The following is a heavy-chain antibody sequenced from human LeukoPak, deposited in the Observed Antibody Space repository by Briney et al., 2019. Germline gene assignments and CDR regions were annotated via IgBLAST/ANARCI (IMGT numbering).Heavy chain of an antibody. Sequence: VASVKVSCKASGYTFTDYYLHWVRQAPGHGLEWMGWINPNSGGTNYAQKFQGRVTMTRDTSITTAYMELNRLRSDDTAVYYCAKDRAQQLVLDFWGQGTLVTVSS. CDR2: INPNSGGT. CDR1: GYTFTDYY. D-gene: IGHD6-13*01. J-gene: IGHJ4*02. V-gene: IGHV1-2*02. CDR3: AKDRAQQLVLDF.